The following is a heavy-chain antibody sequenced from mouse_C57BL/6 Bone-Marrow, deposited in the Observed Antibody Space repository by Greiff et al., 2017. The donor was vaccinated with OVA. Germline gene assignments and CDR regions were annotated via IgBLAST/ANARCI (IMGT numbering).Heavy chain of an antibody. CDR2: INPNYGTT. D-gene: IGHD4-1*01. J-gene: IGHJ2*01. Sequence: EVQLKQSGAELVKPGASVKISCKASGYAFSSYWMNWVKQSNGKSLEWIGVINPNYGTTSYNQKFKGKATLTVDQSSSTAYMQLNSLTSEDSAVYYCARLCGNFDYWGQGTTLTVSS. CDR1: GYAFSSYW. V-gene: IGHV1-39*01. CDR3: ARLCGNFDY.